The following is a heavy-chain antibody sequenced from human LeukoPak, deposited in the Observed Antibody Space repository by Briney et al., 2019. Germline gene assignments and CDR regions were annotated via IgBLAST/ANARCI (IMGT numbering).Heavy chain of an antibody. Sequence: GASVKVSCKASGGSFTSYTFTWVRQAPGQGLEWMGGIIPIFGTANYAQKFQGRVTITADESTSTAYMELSSLRSEDTAVYYCARGDAMVEIVGAPGYYYYMDVWGKGTTVTVSS. D-gene: IGHD1-26*01. CDR1: GGSFTSYT. J-gene: IGHJ6*03. V-gene: IGHV1-69*13. CDR2: IIPIFGTA. CDR3: ARGDAMVEIVGAPGYYYYMDV.